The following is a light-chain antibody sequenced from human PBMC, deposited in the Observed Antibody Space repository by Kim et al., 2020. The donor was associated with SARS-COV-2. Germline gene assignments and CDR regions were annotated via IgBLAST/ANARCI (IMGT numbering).Light chain of an antibody. CDR2: GAS. V-gene: IGKV1-9*01. J-gene: IGKJ5*01. Sequence: DIQLTQSPSFLSASVGDRVTIICRASQGISSYLAWYQQKPGKAPKLLIYGASTLQSGVPSRFSGSGSGTKFTLTVSGLQPEDFATYYCQQRHSYPLVTFGQGTRLESK. CDR3: QQRHSYPLVT. CDR1: QGISSY.